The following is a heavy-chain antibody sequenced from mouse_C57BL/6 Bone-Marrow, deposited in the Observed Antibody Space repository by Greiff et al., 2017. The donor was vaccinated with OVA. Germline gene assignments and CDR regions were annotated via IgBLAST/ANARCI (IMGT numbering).Heavy chain of an antibody. CDR2: ICPGDGDT. CDR3: LYYYGSSYWYFDV. V-gene: IGHV1-82*01. CDR1: GYAFSSSW. J-gene: IGHJ1*03. Sequence: QVQLEQSGPELVKPGASVKLSCTASGYAFSSSWMNWVRQGPGKGLEWIGWICPGDGDTNYNGKFKGKVTLTADNSSSTAYMQLSSLTSEDSAVYFCLYYYGSSYWYFDVWGTGTTVTVSS. D-gene: IGHD1-1*01.